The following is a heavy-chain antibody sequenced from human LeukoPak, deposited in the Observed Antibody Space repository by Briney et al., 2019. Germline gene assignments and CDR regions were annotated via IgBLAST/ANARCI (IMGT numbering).Heavy chain of an antibody. J-gene: IGHJ4*02. CDR1: GFTFSSYE. CDR3: ASLPITMIVGY. Sequence: PGGSLRLSCAASGFTFSSYEMNWVRQAPGKGLERFSYISSSGSTIYYADSVKGRFPISRDNAKNSLYLQMNSLRAEDTAVYYCASLPITMIVGYWGQGTLVTVSS. D-gene: IGHD3-22*01. CDR2: ISSSGSTI. V-gene: IGHV3-48*03.